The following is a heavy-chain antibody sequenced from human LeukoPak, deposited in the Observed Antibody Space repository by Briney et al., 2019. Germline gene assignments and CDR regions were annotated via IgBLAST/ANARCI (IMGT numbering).Heavy chain of an antibody. J-gene: IGHJ3*02. Sequence: ASVKVSCKVSGYTLIELSMHWVRQTPGKGLEWMGGFDPEDGETIYAQKFQGRVTMTEDTSTDTAYMELSSLRSEDTAVYYCTTVTKDRSGYYHPRAFDIWAKGQWSPSLQ. CDR2: FDPEDGET. CDR3: TTVTKDRSGYYHPRAFDI. V-gene: IGHV1-24*01. CDR1: GYTLIELS. D-gene: IGHD3-22*01.